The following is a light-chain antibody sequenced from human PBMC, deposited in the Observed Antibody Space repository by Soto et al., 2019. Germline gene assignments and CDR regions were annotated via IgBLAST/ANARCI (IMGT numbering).Light chain of an antibody. V-gene: IGKV3-11*01. CDR1: QSVGSY. Sequence: EIVLTQSPATLSLSPGERATLSCRASQSVGSYFAWYQQKPGQAPRLLIYDASNRATGIPARFSGSGSGTDFTRTISSLEPDDLAVYYCQQRGNWPVTFGQGTRVDSK. CDR3: QQRGNWPVT. J-gene: IGKJ1*01. CDR2: DAS.